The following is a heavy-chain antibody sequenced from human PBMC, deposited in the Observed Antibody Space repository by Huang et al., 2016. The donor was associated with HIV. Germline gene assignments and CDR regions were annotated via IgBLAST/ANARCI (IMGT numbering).Heavy chain of an antibody. D-gene: IGHD6-19*01. J-gene: IGHJ4*02. V-gene: IGHV3-7*01. CDR3: ARGGTYSGWWQDY. Sequence: EVQLVDSGGGLVQPGGSLRLSCVASGCTFRCNGMSWVRQAPGKGVGGGANKKQDGSGKYYLDSGKGRFTISRDNAKNALYLQMNSLRAEDTAVYYCARGGTYSGWWQDYWGQGTLVTVSS. CDR1: GCTFRCNG. CDR2: KKQDGSGK.